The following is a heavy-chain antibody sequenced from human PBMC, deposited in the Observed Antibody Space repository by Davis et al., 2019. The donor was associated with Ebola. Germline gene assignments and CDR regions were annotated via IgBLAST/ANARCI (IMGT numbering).Heavy chain of an antibody. V-gene: IGHV4-59*01. J-gene: IGHJ4*02. CDR2: VYYSGTT. CDR3: ARIGRYYGSGSQFYFDY. Sequence: SETLSLTCTVSGGSISSYYWSWIRQPPGKGLEWIGYVYYSGTTNYNPSLKSRVTTSVDTSKNQFSLKLSSVTAADTAVYYCARIGRYYGSGSQFYFDYWGQGILVTVSS. D-gene: IGHD3-10*01. CDR1: GGSISSYY.